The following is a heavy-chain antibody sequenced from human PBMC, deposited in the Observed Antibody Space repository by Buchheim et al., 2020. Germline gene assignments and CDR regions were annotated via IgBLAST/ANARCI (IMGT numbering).Heavy chain of an antibody. V-gene: IGHV3-30*04. CDR1: GFTFSSYA. CDR3: ARGKPKRLGELSYYYYYGMDV. Sequence: QVQLVESGGGVVQPGRSLRLSCAASGFTFSSYAMHWVRQAPGKGLEWVAVISYDGSNKYYADSVKGRFTISRDNSKNTLYLQMNSPRSEDTAVYYCARGKPKRLGELSYYYYYGMDVWGQGTT. J-gene: IGHJ6*02. D-gene: IGHD3-16*02. CDR2: ISYDGSNK.